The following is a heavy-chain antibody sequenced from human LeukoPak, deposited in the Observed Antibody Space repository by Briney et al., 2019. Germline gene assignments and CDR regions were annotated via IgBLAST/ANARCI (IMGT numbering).Heavy chain of an antibody. CDR2: ISYDGSNK. CDR3: AKVTMVRWCDY. J-gene: IGHJ4*02. V-gene: IGHV3-30-3*01. D-gene: IGHD3-10*01. CDR1: GFTFSSYA. Sequence: GGSLRLSCAASGFTFSSYAMHWVRQAPGKGLEWVAVISYDGSNKYYADSVKGRFTISRDNSKNTLYLQMNSLRAEDTAVYYCAKVTMVRWCDYWGQGTLVTVSS.